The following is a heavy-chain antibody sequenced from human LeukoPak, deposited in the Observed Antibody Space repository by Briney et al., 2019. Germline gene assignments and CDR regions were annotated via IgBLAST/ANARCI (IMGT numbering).Heavy chain of an antibody. V-gene: IGHV1-2*02. Sequence: ASVKVSCKASGYTFTGYYMHWVRQAPGQGLEWMGWINPNSGGTNYAQKFQGRVTMTRDTSISTAYMELSRLRSDDTAVYYCARGGGLRFLEYSSEPGMGVWGQGTTVIVSS. CDR1: GYTFTGYY. CDR3: ARGGGLRFLEYSSEPGMGV. D-gene: IGHD3-3*01. CDR2: INPNSGGT. J-gene: IGHJ6*02.